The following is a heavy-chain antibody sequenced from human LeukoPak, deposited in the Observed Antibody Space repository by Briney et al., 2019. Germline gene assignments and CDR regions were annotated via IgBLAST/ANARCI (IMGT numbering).Heavy chain of an antibody. D-gene: IGHD3-10*01. CDR1: GGSISSYY. CDR3: VRGPYGSSISNWFDP. J-gene: IGHJ5*02. CDR2: IYYSGST. Sequence: SETLSLTCTVSGGSISSYYWSWIRQPPGKGLEWIGYIYYSGSTNYNPSLKSRVTISVDTSKNQFSLKLSSVTAAETAVYYCVRGPYGSSISNWFDPWGQGLLVTVSS. V-gene: IGHV4-59*08.